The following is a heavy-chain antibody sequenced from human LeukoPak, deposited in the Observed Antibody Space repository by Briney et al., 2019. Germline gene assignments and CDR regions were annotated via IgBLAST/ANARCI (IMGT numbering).Heavy chain of an antibody. V-gene: IGHV1-46*01. J-gene: IGHJ6*03. CDR3: ASSYYYYYMDV. Sequence: ASVKVSCKASAYTFTSYYVHWVRQAPGQGLEWMGIINPSGGSTSYAQKFQGRVTMTRDMSTSTVYMELSSLRSEDTAVYYCASSYYYYYMDVWGKGTTVTVSS. CDR2: INPSGGST. CDR1: AYTFTSYY.